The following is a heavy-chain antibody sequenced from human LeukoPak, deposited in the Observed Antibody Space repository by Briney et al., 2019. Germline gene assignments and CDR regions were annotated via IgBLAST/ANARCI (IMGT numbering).Heavy chain of an antibody. CDR3: ARVVDYYYYYMDV. Sequence: ASVKVSCKASGYTFTTYGLSWVRQAPGQGLEWLGWISTYDDNIKYAQSLQGRLTLTIDTSTSTAYMELRSLTSDDKAVYYCARVVDYYYYYMDVWGKGTTVTISS. J-gene: IGHJ6*03. CDR2: ISTYDDNI. V-gene: IGHV1-18*01. D-gene: IGHD2-15*01. CDR1: GYTFTTYG.